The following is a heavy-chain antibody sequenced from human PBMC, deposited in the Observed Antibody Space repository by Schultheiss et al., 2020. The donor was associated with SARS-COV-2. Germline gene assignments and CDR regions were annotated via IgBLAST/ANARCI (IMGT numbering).Heavy chain of an antibody. Sequence: GESLKISCAASGFTFSSYAMSWVRQAPGKGLEWVSSISGSGTTIYYADSLKGRFTISRDNSKNTLYLQMNSLRAEDTAVYYCAKGMDTAMVFDPWGQGTLVTVSS. CDR3: AKGMDTAMVFDP. D-gene: IGHD5-18*01. CDR2: ISGSGTTI. J-gene: IGHJ5*02. CDR1: GFTFSSYA. V-gene: IGHV3-23*01.